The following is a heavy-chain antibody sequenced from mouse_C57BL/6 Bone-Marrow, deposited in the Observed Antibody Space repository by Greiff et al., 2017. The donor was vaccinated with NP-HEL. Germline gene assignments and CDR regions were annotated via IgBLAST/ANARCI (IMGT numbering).Heavy chain of an antibody. CDR1: GYTFTSYW. J-gene: IGHJ4*01. D-gene: IGHD2-3*01. Sequence: QVHVKQPGAELVMPGASVKLSCKASGYTFTSYWMHWVKQRPGQGLEWIGEIDPSDSYTNYNQKFKGKSTLTVDKSSSTAYMQLSSLTSEDSAVYYCARSGGYYVRAMDYWGQGTSVTVSS. CDR2: IDPSDSYT. CDR3: ARSGGYYVRAMDY. V-gene: IGHV1-69*01.